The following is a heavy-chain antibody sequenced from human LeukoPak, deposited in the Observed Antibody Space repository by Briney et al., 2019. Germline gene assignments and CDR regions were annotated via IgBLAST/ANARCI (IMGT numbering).Heavy chain of an antibody. CDR3: ARGSMVRGLFDP. V-gene: IGHV1-46*01. CDR2: INPSGGST. Sequence: ASVKVSCKASGYTFTSYYMHWVRQAPGQGLEWMGIINPSGGSTSYAQKFQGRVTMTRDMSTCTVYMELSSLRSEDTAVYYCARGSMVRGLFDPWGQGTLVTVSS. J-gene: IGHJ5*02. CDR1: GYTFTSYY. D-gene: IGHD3-10*01.